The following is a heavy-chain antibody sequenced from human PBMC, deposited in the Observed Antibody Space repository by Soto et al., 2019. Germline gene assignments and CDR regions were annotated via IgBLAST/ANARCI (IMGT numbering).Heavy chain of an antibody. CDR1: GYSFTSYW. Sequence: PGESLKISCKGSGYSFTSYWIGWVRQMPGKGLDWMGIIYPGDSDTRYSPSFQGQVTISADKSISTAYLKWSSMKASETAMYYCERNVYCSSTSCYPYYGMDVWGQGTTVTVSS. J-gene: IGHJ6*02. D-gene: IGHD2-2*01. V-gene: IGHV5-51*01. CDR2: IYPGDSDT. CDR3: ERNVYCSSTSCYPYYGMDV.